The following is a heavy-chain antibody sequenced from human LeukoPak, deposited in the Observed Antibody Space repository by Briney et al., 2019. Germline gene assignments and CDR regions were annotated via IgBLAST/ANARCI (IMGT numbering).Heavy chain of an antibody. CDR2: IYHSGST. D-gene: IGHD6-13*01. CDR1: GYSISSGYY. Sequence: SETLSLTCTVSGYSISSGYYWGWIRQPPGKGLEWIGSIYHSGSTYYNPSLKSRVTISVDTSKNQFSLKLSSVTAADTAVYYCARDHCYSSSCHFDYWGQGTLVTVSS. CDR3: ARDHCYSSSCHFDY. J-gene: IGHJ4*02. V-gene: IGHV4-38-2*02.